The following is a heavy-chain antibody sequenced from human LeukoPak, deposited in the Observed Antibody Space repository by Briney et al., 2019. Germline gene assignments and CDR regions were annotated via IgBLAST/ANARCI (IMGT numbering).Heavy chain of an antibody. J-gene: IGHJ4*02. CDR3: ARVFASSWYSKGGRVSPGRRHDY. Sequence: SETLSLTCTVSGGSIRSSNYYWGWIRQPPGKGLEWIGSMYYSGTTYHNPSLKSRVTISVDTSKNQFSLKLSSVTAADTAVYYCARVFASSWYSKGGRVSPGRRHDYWGQGTLVTVSS. CDR1: GGSIRSSNYY. CDR2: MYYSGTT. D-gene: IGHD6-13*01. V-gene: IGHV4-39*07.